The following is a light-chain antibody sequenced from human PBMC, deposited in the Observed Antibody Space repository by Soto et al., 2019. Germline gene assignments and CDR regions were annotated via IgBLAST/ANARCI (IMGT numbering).Light chain of an antibody. J-gene: IGKJ4*01. CDR3: QQYNSYPVT. CDR1: QSISSW. Sequence: DIQMTQSPSTLSASVGDRVTITCRASQSISSWLAWYQQKPGKAPKVLIYKASSLESGVPSRFSGSGSGTECTLTISSLQPDDFATYYCQQYNSYPVTFGGGTKVEIK. CDR2: KAS. V-gene: IGKV1-5*03.